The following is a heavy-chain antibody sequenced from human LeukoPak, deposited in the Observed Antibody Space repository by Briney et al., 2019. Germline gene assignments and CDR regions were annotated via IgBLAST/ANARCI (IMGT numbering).Heavy chain of an antibody. J-gene: IGHJ2*01. Sequence: SETLSLTCTVSGDSLSRSSWSWIRQSPGGGLEWIGYMFYGGATNHNPSLKGRVTMSMVTSKDQFSLSLSSVTVADTAVYFCVRHWVHDFGGSDWYFDLWGRGTLVTVSS. CDR3: VRHWVHDFGGSDWYFDL. CDR1: GDSLSRSS. CDR2: MFYGGAT. V-gene: IGHV4-59*08. D-gene: IGHD4-23*01.